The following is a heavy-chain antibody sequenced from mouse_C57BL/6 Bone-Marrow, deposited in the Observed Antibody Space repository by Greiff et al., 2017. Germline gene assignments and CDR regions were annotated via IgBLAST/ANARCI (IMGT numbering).Heavy chain of an antibody. D-gene: IGHD4-1*01. V-gene: IGHV5-9*01. CDR1: GFTFSSYT. CDR3: ARQLGRRENYFDY. Sequence: EVKLEESGGGLVKPGGSLKLSCAASGFTFSSYTMSWVRQTPEKRLEWVATISGGGGNTYYPDSVKGRFTISRDNAKNTLYLQMSSLRSEDTALYYCARQLGRRENYFDYWGQGTTLTVSS. CDR2: ISGGGGNT. J-gene: IGHJ2*01.